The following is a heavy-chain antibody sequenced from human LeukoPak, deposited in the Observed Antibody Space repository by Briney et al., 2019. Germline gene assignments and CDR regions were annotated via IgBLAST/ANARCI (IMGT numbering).Heavy chain of an antibody. CDR3: ARNEPGIAVAAVDAFDI. CDR1: EFSFSTNW. J-gene: IGHJ3*02. V-gene: IGHV3-7*01. Sequence: GGSLRLSCAASEFSFSTNWMHWVRQTPGKGLEWVAELNEDGSVKYYVDSVKGRFTISRDNAKNSLYLQMNSLRAEDTAVYYCARNEPGIAVAAVDAFDIWGQGTMVTVSS. CDR2: LNEDGSVK. D-gene: IGHD6-19*01.